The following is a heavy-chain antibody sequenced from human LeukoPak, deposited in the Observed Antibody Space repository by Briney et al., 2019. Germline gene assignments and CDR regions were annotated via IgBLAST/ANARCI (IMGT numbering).Heavy chain of an antibody. J-gene: IGHJ4*02. CDR3: ATEGLGFDY. CDR1: GGSISSYY. D-gene: IGHD7-27*01. CDR2: IYYSGST. Sequence: PSETLSLTCTVSGGSISSYYWSWIRQPPGRGLEWIGYIYYSGSTNYNPSLKSRVTISVDTSKNQFSLKLSSVTAADTAVYYCATEGLGFDYWGQGTLVTVSS. V-gene: IGHV4-59*01.